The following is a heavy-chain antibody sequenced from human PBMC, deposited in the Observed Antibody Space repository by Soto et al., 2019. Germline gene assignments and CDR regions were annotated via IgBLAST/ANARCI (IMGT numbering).Heavy chain of an antibody. CDR1: GFHFRSYG. Sequence: EVQLLESGGGLVQPGGSLRLSCAASGFHFRSYGMSWVRQAPGKGLEWVSGLSGSGGSTYYAGSVKGRFTISRDISNNTLYLQMNSLGAEDTAIYLCAKDPYYFASCSSYNPTMFGYWGQGTMVIVSS. CDR3: AKDPYYFASCSSYNPTMFGY. V-gene: IGHV3-23*01. J-gene: IGHJ4*02. CDR2: LSGSGGST. D-gene: IGHD3-10*01.